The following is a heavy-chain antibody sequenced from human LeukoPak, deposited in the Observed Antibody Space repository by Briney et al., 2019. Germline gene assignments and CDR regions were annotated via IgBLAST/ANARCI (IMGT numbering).Heavy chain of an antibody. D-gene: IGHD6-6*01. CDR1: GGSTSSYY. V-gene: IGHV4-59*01. CDR2: IYYSGST. CDR3: ARVVVRNWFDP. Sequence: SETLSLTCTVSGGSTSSYYWSWIRQPPGKGREWIGYIYYSGSTNYNPSLKSRVTISVDTSKNQFSLKLSSVTAADTAVYYCARVVVRNWFDPWGQGTLVTVSS. J-gene: IGHJ5*02.